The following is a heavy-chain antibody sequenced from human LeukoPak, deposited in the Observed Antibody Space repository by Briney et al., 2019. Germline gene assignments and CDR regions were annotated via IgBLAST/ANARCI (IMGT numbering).Heavy chain of an antibody. CDR3: ARDLQNWFDP. CDR2: FDPEDGET. D-gene: IGHD4-11*01. CDR1: GYTLTELS. Sequence: ASVKVSCKVSGYTLTELSMHWVRQAPGKGLEWMGGFDPEDGETIYAQKFQGRVTITADESTSKAYMELSSLRSEDTAVYYCARDLQNWFDPWGQGTLVTVSS. J-gene: IGHJ5*02. V-gene: IGHV1-24*01.